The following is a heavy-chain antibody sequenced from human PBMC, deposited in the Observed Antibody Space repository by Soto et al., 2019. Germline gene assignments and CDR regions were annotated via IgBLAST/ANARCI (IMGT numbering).Heavy chain of an antibody. CDR1: GFTFGDFS. D-gene: IGHD5-12*01. V-gene: IGHV3-48*02. Sequence: EVQLVESGGALVQPGGSLRLSCTASGFTFGDFSMNWVRQAPGKGLEWVSYISTTSYTIYDADLVEGRFTISRDNAQHSLSLQMDSLRDEDTAIYYCARSSLRIVTTNFDSWGQGTQVTVSS. CDR3: ARSSLRIVTTNFDS. CDR2: ISTTSYTI. J-gene: IGHJ5*01.